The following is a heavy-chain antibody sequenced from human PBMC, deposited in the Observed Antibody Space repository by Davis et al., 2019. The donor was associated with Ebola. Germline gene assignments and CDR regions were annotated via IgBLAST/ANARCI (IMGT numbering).Heavy chain of an antibody. CDR2: TYYSGST. CDR1: GFTFSSYV. J-gene: IGHJ6*04. Sequence: LRLSCAASGFTFSSYVMSWVRQAPGKGLEWIGYTYYSGSTYYNPSLKSRVTISVDTSKNQFSLKLSSVTAADTAVYYCAREHDYGGRNYGMDVWGKGTTVTVSS. CDR3: AREHDYGGRNYGMDV. D-gene: IGHD4-23*01. V-gene: IGHV4-31*02.